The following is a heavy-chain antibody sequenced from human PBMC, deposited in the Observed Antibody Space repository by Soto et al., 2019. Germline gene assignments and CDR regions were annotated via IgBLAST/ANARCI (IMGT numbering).Heavy chain of an antibody. Sequence: GASVKVSCKVSGYTLTELSMHWVRQAPGKGLEWMGGFDPEDGETIYAQKLQGRVTMTEDTSTDTAYMELSSLRSEDTAVYYCATPYSTAAGTGYYYYGMDVWGQGTTVTVSS. J-gene: IGHJ6*02. V-gene: IGHV1-24*01. D-gene: IGHD6-13*01. CDR1: GYTLTELS. CDR2: FDPEDGET. CDR3: ATPYSTAAGTGYYYYGMDV.